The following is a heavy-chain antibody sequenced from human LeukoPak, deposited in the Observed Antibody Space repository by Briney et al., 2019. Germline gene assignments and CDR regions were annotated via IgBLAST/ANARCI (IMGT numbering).Heavy chain of an antibody. J-gene: IGHJ4*02. CDR3: ARDPGYYGSGSRGAFDY. Sequence: SQTLSLTCTVSGGSIRSYYWSWIRQPAGKGLEWIGRIYTTGSTTYNPSLKSRVTVSVDTSKNQFSLKLSSVTAADTAVYYCARDPGYYGSGSRGAFDYWGQGTLVTVFS. V-gene: IGHV4-4*07. D-gene: IGHD3-10*01. CDR1: GGSIRSYY. CDR2: IYTTGST.